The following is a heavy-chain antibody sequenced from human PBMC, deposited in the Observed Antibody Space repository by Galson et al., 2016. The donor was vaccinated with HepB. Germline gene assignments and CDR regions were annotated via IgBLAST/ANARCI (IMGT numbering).Heavy chain of an antibody. CDR3: TLLQEHL. V-gene: IGHV3-30*03. CDR2: ISYDGSNK. CDR1: GFTFSSYG. J-gene: IGHJ6*01. Sequence: SLRLSCAASGFTFSSYGMHWVRQAPGKGLEWVAFISYDGSNKKYADSVKGRFTISRDNSKKTLYLQMYSLHQGPIGLPPGTLLQEHLWG.